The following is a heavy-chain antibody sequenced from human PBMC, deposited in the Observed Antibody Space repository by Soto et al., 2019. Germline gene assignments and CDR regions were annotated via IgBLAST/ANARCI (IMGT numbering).Heavy chain of an antibody. CDR3: AVGYCSSTSCPMYYFGY. J-gene: IGHJ4*02. V-gene: IGHV3-33*01. D-gene: IGHD2-2*01. CDR2: IWYDGSNK. Sequence: GGSLRLSCAASGFTFSSYGMHWVRQAPGKGLEWVAVIWYDGSNKYYADSVKGRFTISRDNSKNTLYLQMNSLRAEDTAVYYCAVGYCSSTSCPMYYFGYWGQGTLVTVSS. CDR1: GFTFSSYG.